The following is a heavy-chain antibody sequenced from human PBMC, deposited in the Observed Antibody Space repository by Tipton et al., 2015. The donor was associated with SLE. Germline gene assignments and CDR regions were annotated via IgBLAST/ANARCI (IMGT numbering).Heavy chain of an antibody. D-gene: IGHD5-24*01. Sequence: PSLKSRVTISVDTSKDQFSLRLTSVTAADTAVYYCARAEMTTEGSAFYFYVDVWGKGTTVTVSS. V-gene: IGHV4-59*01. CDR3: ARAEMTTEGSAFYFYVDV. J-gene: IGHJ6*03.